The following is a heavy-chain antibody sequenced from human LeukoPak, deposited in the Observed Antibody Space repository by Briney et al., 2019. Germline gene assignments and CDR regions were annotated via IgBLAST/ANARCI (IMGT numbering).Heavy chain of an antibody. J-gene: IGHJ4*02. V-gene: IGHV3-23*01. CDR2: VSGSGGST. CDR3: AKDRVFGILIGGGFDY. Sequence: PGQSLRLSCAASGSSFSNYAMRWVRQPPGEGMEWVLGVSGSGGSTKYADSVKGRFTISRDNSKNTLYLQMSSQRVEDTAVYYCAKDRVFGILIGGGFDYWGQGTQLIVSS. D-gene: IGHD3-3*01. CDR1: GSSFSNYA.